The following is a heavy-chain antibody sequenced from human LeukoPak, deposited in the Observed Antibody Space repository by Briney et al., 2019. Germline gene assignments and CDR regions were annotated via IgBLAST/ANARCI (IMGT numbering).Heavy chain of an antibody. CDR2: ISYDGSNK. J-gene: IGHJ4*02. V-gene: IGHV3-30*04. CDR1: GFTFSSYA. D-gene: IGHD5-12*01. CDR3: ARDDIVATIFGKGFDY. Sequence: GGSLRLSCTAYGFTFSSYAMHWVRQAPGKGLEWVAVISYDGSNKYYADSVKGRFTISRDNSKNTLYLQMNSLRAEDTAVYYCARDDIVATIFGKGFDYWGQGTLVTVSS.